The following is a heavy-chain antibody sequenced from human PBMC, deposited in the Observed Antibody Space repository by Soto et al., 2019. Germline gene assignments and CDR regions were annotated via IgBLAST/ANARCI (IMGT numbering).Heavy chain of an antibody. CDR1: GFTFSNYG. J-gene: IGHJ4*02. CDR3: ARGLHSIFEY. Sequence: GGSLRLSCAASGFTFSNYGMHWVRRAPGKGLEWVAVIWYDGNNKYYADSVKGRFTISRDNSNNTLYVQMTSLRAEDTAVYYCARGLHSIFEYWGQGTLVTVSS. V-gene: IGHV3-33*01. D-gene: IGHD2-21*01. CDR2: IWYDGNNK.